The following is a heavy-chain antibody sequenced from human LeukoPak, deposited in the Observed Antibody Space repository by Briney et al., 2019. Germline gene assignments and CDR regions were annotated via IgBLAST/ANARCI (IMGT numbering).Heavy chain of an antibody. CDR1: GGSISSSIYY. J-gene: IGHJ6*02. Sequence: PSETLSLTCIVSGGSISSSIYYWAWVRQPPGKGLEWIGTVFYNGATQYSPSLRSRVTISIDTSTNQFSLKLTSVTAADTALYYCAREARWLQFDYYYYGMDVWGQGTTVTVSS. D-gene: IGHD5-24*01. CDR2: VFYNGAT. CDR3: AREARWLQFDYYYYGMDV. V-gene: IGHV4-39*07.